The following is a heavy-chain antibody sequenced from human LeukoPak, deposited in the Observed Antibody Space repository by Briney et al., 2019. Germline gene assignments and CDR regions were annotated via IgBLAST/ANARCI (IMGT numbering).Heavy chain of an antibody. CDR2: INPNSGRT. J-gene: IGHJ4*02. V-gene: IGHV1-2*02. CDR3: ARDSSDVLTGYYHF. CDR1: GYTFNDYH. Sequence: ASVKVSCKTSGYTFNDYHVHWVRQAPGQGLEWMGWINPNSGRTNYAPKFQGRVTLTTDTSISTAYMELSSLISGDTALYFCARDSSDVLTGYYHFWGQGTLVTVSS. D-gene: IGHD3-9*01.